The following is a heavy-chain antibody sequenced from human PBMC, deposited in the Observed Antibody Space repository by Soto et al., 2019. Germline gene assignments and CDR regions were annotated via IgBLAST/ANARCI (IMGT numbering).Heavy chain of an antibody. CDR2: ISPYNDDT. D-gene: IGHD3-22*01. J-gene: IGHJ6*02. Sequence: ASVKVSCKASGYSFSSYGITWVRQAPGQGLEWLGWISPYNDDTKYAQRLQGRVTMITDTSTRTAYMDIRGLRSDDTAIYYCARGGYYDSSGARNYHYYGMDVWGQ. CDR3: ARGGYYDSSGARNYHYYGMDV. V-gene: IGHV1-18*01. CDR1: GYSFSSYG.